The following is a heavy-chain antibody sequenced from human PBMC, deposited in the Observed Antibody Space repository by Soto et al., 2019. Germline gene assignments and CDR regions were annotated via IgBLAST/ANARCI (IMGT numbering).Heavy chain of an antibody. D-gene: IGHD6-19*01. J-gene: IGHJ4*02. V-gene: IGHV3-7*01. CDR2: IKQDGSEK. Sequence: EVQLVESGGGLVQPGGSLRLSCAASGFTFSSYWMSWVRQAPGKGLEWVANIKQDGSEKYYVDSVKGRFTISRDNAKNSLYLQMNSLRAEDTAVYYCARERHEWLVRKGIVYWGQGTLVTVSS. CDR1: GFTFSSYW. CDR3: ARERHEWLVRKGIVY.